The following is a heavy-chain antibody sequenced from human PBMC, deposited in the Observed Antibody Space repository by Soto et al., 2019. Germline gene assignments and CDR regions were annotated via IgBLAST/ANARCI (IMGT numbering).Heavy chain of an antibody. CDR2: IIPIFASA. J-gene: IGHJ6*02. Sequence: QVQLVQSGAEVKKPGSSVKVSCKASGGTLSNYAISWVRQAPGQGLEWMGLIIPIFASANYAQRFQGRLMITADESTSTAYMELSSLRSEDTAVYYCAKDHVVGHSYYGMDVWGQGTTVTVSS. D-gene: IGHD3-22*01. V-gene: IGHV1-69*01. CDR3: AKDHVVGHSYYGMDV. CDR1: GGTLSNYA.